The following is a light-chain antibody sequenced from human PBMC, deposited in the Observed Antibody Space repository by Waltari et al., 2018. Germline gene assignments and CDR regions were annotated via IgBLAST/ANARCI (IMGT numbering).Light chain of an antibody. CDR3: SSYTSSSFYV. V-gene: IGLV2-14*01. Sequence: QSALTQPASVSGSPGQSITISCTGTSSDVGGYNYVSWYQQHPDKAPKLMIYDVSKRPSGVSNRFSGSKSGNTASLTISGLQAEDEADYYCSSYTSSSFYVFGTGTKVTVL. CDR1: SSDVGGYNY. J-gene: IGLJ1*01. CDR2: DVS.